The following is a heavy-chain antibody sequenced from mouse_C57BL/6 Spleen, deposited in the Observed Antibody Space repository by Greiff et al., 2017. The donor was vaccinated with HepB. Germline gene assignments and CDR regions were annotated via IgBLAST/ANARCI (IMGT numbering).Heavy chain of an antibody. CDR2: ISYDGSN. V-gene: IGHV3-6*01. CDR3: ARYSSSYEYFDV. J-gene: IGHJ1*03. Sequence: EVQLQQSGPGLVKPSQSLSLTCSVTGYSITSGYYWNWIRQFPGNKLEWMGYISYDGSNNYNPSLKNRISITRDTSKNQFFLKLNSVTTEDTATYYCARYSSSYEYFDVWGTGTTVTVSS. CDR1: GYSITSGYY. D-gene: IGHD1-1*01.